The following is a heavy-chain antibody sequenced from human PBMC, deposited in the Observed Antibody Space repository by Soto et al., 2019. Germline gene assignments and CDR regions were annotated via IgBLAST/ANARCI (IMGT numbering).Heavy chain of an antibody. CDR2: IYSGGST. Sequence: GGSLRLSCAASGFTVSSNYMSWVRQAPGKGLEWVSVIYSGGSTYYADSVKGRFTISRDNSKNTLYLQMNSLRAEDTAVYYCARAVVAATYDARGRFDPWGQGTLVTVSS. D-gene: IGHD2-15*01. V-gene: IGHV3-66*01. CDR1: GFTVSSNY. CDR3: ARAVVAATYDARGRFDP. J-gene: IGHJ5*02.